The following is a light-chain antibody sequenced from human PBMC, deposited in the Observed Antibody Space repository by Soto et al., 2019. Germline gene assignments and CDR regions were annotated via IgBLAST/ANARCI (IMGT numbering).Light chain of an antibody. V-gene: IGLV2-14*03. CDR1: SSDVGAYNY. J-gene: IGLJ2*01. CDR3: SSFTRSTTLV. CDR2: DVS. Sequence: QSALTQPASVSGSPGQSITISCTGSSSDVGAYNYVSWYQQHPGQVPKLIIYDVSNRPSGVSYRFSGSKSGNTASLTISGLQAEDEADYYCSSFTRSTTLVFGGGTKLTVL.